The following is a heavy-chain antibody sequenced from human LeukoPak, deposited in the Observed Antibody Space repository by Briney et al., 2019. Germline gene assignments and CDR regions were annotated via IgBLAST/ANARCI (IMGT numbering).Heavy chain of an antibody. CDR2: INHGGST. D-gene: IGHD3-9*01. V-gene: IGHV4-34*01. CDR1: GGSFSGYY. J-gene: IGHJ4*02. CDR3: ARYYDILTGYYTLDY. Sequence: PSETLSLTCAVYGGSFSGYYWSWIRQPPGKGLEWIGEINHGGSTSYNTSLKGRVTISQDMSKNHFSLKLSSVTAADTAMYFCARYYDILTGYYTLDYWGQGTLVTVSS.